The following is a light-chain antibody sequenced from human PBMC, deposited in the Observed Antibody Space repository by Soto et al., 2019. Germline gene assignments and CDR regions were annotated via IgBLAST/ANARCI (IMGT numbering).Light chain of an antibody. V-gene: IGLV4-60*02. CDR2: LKGSGSY. J-gene: IGLJ3*02. CDR3: ETWDSNTPRV. CDR1: SGHSSYV. Sequence: QLVLTQSSSASASLGSSVKLTCTLSSGHSSYVIAWHQQQPGKAPRYLMKLKGSGSYNKGSGVPDRFSGSSSGADRYLTISNLQFEDEADYYCETWDSNTPRVFGGGTQLTVL.